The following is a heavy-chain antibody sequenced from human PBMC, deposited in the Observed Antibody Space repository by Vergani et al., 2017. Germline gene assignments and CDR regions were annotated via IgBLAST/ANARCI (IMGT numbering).Heavy chain of an antibody. CDR2: VDPEDGET. V-gene: IGHV1-69-2*01. J-gene: IGHJ6*02. Sequence: EVQLVQSGAEVKKPGATMKISCKVSGYTFTDHYMHWVKQAPGKGLEWMGLVDPEDGETIYAEKFKGRVTIDADTSTDTAHLELSSLRSEDTAVYYCATPQTVTTGGMEVGDQATTV. CDR3: ATPQTVTTGGMEV. CDR1: GYTFTDHY. D-gene: IGHD4-17*01.